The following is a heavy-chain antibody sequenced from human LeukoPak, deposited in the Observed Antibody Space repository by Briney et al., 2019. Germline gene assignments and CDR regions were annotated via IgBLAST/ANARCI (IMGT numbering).Heavy chain of an antibody. Sequence: GGSLRLSCAASEFTFSSYAMHWVRQAPGKGLEWVAFIRYDGSTKYYTDSVKGRFTISRDNSKNTMYLQMNSLRAEDTAVYYCAREPRGVVVAATIDYWGQGTLVTVSS. CDR1: EFTFSSYA. CDR3: AREPRGVVVAATIDY. CDR2: IRYDGSTK. D-gene: IGHD2-15*01. J-gene: IGHJ4*02. V-gene: IGHV3-30*02.